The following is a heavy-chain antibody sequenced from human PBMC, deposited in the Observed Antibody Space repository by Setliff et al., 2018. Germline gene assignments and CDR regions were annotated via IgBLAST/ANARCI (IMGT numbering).Heavy chain of an antibody. J-gene: IGHJ4*02. CDR2: MYYSGST. CDR1: GGSISSGSYY. D-gene: IGHD3-10*01. CDR3: ARHLLVQGTYHFDY. V-gene: IGHV4-39*01. Sequence: ETLSLTCSVSGGSISSGSYYWGWIRQSPGKGLEWIGSMYYSGSTYYNPSLKGRVTLSVDTTKNQFSLKLTSMTAADTAVYFCARHLLVQGTYHFDYWGQGSPVTV.